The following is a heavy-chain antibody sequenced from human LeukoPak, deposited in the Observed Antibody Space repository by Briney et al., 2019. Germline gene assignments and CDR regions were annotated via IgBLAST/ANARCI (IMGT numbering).Heavy chain of an antibody. CDR3: AKAYGYCTTTSCSHEEFDY. CDR1: GFTFSNYG. J-gene: IGHJ4*02. CDR2: ISYDGSNK. Sequence: GGCLRLSCAGSGFTFSNYGMHWVRQAPGKGLEWVAVISYDGSNKYYADSVKGRFAISRDNSKNTLYLQMNSLRAEDTAVYYCAKAYGYCTTTSCSHEEFDYWGQGPLVTVSS. D-gene: IGHD2-2*01. V-gene: IGHV3-30*18.